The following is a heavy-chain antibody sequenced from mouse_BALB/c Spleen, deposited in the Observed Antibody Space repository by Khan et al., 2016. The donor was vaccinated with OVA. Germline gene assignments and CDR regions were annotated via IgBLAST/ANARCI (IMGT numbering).Heavy chain of an antibody. CDR2: TSSSGST. J-gene: IGHJ4*01. D-gene: IGHD2-1*01. Sequence: EVQLQESGPGLVKPSQSLSLTCTVTGYSITSDYAWNWIRQFPGNKLEWMGYTSSSGSTNYNPALKSRISITRDTSKNQFFLQLNSVTTEDTATDYCARDGTRYNYAMDYWGQGTSVTVSS. CDR3: ARDGTRYNYAMDY. CDR1: GYSITSDYA. V-gene: IGHV3-2*02.